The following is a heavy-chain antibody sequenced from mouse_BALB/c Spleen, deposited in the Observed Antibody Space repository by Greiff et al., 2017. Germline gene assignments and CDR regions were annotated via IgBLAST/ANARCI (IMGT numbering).Heavy chain of an antibody. Sequence: EVQRVESGGGLVQPGGSRKLSCAASGFTFSSFGMHWVRQAPEKGLEWVAYISSGSSTIYYADTVKGRFTISRDNPKNTLFLQMTSLRSEDTAMYYCARYGNFPMDYWGQGTSVTVSS. CDR3: ARYGNFPMDY. CDR1: GFTFSSFG. J-gene: IGHJ4*01. CDR2: ISSGSSTI. V-gene: IGHV5-17*02. D-gene: IGHD2-1*01.